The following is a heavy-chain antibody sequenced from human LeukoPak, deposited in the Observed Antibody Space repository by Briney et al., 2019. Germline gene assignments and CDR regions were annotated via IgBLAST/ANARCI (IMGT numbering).Heavy chain of an antibody. Sequence: PGGFLRLSCAASGFTFSSYEMNWVRQAPGKGLEWVSYISNSGNTIFYADSVKGRFTISRDNGKNSLYLQMNSLRAEDTAVYYCARVFSNPTGNDYWGQGTLVTVSS. CDR1: GFTFSSYE. V-gene: IGHV3-48*03. CDR3: ARVFSNPTGNDY. J-gene: IGHJ4*02. CDR2: ISNSGNTI. D-gene: IGHD1-1*01.